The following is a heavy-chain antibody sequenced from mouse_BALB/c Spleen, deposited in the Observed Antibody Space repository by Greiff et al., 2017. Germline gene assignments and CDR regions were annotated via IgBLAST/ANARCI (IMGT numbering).Heavy chain of an antibody. CDR2: IDPSDSYT. D-gene: IGHD2-10*01. CDR1: GYSFTSYW. V-gene: IGHV1S127*01. Sequence: QVQLQQPGPELVKPGDSLSMSCKASGYSFTSYWVHWVKQRPGQGLEWIGTIDPSDSYTSYNQMFKGKATLTVDTSSSTAYMQLSSLTSEDSAVYYCTRPYDYWGQGTTLTVSA. CDR3: TRPYDY. J-gene: IGHJ2*01.